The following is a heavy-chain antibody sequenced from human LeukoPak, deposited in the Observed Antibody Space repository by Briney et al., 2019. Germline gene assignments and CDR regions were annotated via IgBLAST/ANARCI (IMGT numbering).Heavy chain of an antibody. CDR1: GGSITDSDYY. D-gene: IGHD3-10*01. CDR3: ARTPRTQSGSGKFWGLNWLDP. V-gene: IGHV4-39*01. J-gene: IGHJ5*02. CDR2: IFYTGTT. Sequence: PSETLSLSCTVSGGSITDSDYYWGWLRQPPGKGLEWIGNIFYTGTTSFNPSLKNRVTMSADTANNHFSLRVTSVTVADTAVYYCARTPRTQSGSGKFWGLNWLDPWGRGTLVTVSS.